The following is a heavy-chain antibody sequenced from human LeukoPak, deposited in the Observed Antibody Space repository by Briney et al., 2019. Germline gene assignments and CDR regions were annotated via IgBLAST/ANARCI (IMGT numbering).Heavy chain of an antibody. Sequence: ASVKVSCKASGYTFTGYYMHWVRQAPGQGLEWMGWINPNSGGTNYAQKFQGRVTMTRDTSISTAYMELSRLRSDDTAVYYCARPLGIAVAGPFDYWGQGTLVTVSS. CDR1: GYTFTGYY. V-gene: IGHV1-2*02. CDR2: INPNSGGT. CDR3: ARPLGIAVAGPFDY. J-gene: IGHJ4*02. D-gene: IGHD6-19*01.